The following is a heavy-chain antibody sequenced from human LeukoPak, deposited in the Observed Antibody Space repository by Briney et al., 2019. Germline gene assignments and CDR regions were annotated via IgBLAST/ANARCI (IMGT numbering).Heavy chain of an antibody. D-gene: IGHD3-22*01. V-gene: IGHV4-31*03. Sequence: SETLSLTCTVSGGSISSGGYYWSWIRQHPGKGLEWIGYIYYSGSTYYNPSLKSRVTISVDTSKNQFSLKLSSVTAADTAVYYCASDDSTSPEYFQHWGQRTLVTVSS. CDR2: IYYSGST. CDR3: ASDDSTSPEYFQH. CDR1: GGSISSGGYY. J-gene: IGHJ1*01.